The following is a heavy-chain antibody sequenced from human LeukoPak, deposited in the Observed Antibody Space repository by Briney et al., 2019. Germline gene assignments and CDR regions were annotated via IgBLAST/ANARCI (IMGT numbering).Heavy chain of an antibody. CDR2: ITGGGDTT. V-gene: IGHV3-23*01. D-gene: IGHD3-9*01. CDR1: GGSFSDYY. J-gene: IGHJ4*02. Sequence: ETLSLTCAVYGGSFSDYYWSWIRQPPGKGLEWVSAITGGGDTTYYADSVKGRFTISRDNSKNTLYLQMNNLRAEDTAIYYCAKAANYDILTGYYLDYWGQGTLVTVSS. CDR3: AKAANYDILTGYYLDY.